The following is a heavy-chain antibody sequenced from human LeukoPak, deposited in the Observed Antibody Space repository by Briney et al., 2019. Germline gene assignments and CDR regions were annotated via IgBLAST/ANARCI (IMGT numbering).Heavy chain of an antibody. J-gene: IGHJ3*02. Sequence: GSLRLSCAASGFTFSSYAMSWVRQAPGKGLEWVSSISGSGGSTYYADSVKGRFTISRDNSKNTLYLQMNSLRAEDTAVYYCARVGKMRTSQASHLSDAFDIWGQGTMVTVSS. V-gene: IGHV3-23*01. CDR3: ARVGKMRTSQASHLSDAFDI. CDR2: ISGSGGST. D-gene: IGHD2-2*01. CDR1: GFTFSSYA.